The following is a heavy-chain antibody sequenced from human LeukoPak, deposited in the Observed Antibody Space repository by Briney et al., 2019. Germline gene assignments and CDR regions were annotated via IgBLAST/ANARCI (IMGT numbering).Heavy chain of an antibody. D-gene: IGHD3-3*01. CDR2: IIGSGERT. Sequence: QAGGSLRLSCAASGFTFSSCAMSWVRQAPGKGLEWVSNIIGSGERTYYADSAKGRFTISRDNSRNTLYLQMDSLRDEDTAVYYCAKDRGTIFGVVTGVEGFDYWGQGTLVTVSS. CDR1: GFTFSSCA. V-gene: IGHV3-23*01. J-gene: IGHJ4*02. CDR3: AKDRGTIFGVVTGVEGFDY.